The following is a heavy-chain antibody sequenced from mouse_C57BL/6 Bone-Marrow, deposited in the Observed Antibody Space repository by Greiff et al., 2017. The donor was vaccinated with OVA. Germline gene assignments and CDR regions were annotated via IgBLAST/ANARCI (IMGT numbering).Heavy chain of an antibody. J-gene: IGHJ2*01. Sequence: EVKLMESGGDLVKPGGSLKLSCAASGFTFSSYGMSWVRQTPDKRLEWVATISSGGSYTYYPDSVKGRFTISRDNAKNTLYLQMSSLKSEDTAMYYCASYSNYSYWGQGTTLTVSS. V-gene: IGHV5-6*01. CDR1: GFTFSSYG. D-gene: IGHD2-5*01. CDR3: ASYSNYSY. CDR2: ISSGGSYT.